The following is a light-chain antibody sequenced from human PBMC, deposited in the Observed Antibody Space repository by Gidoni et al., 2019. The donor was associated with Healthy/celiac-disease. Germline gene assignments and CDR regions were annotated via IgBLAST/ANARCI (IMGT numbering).Light chain of an antibody. CDR3: QSYDSSLSGWV. CDR1: SSNIVAGYD. Sequence: QSVLTQPPSVSGAPGQRVTISCTGSSSNIVAGYDVHWYQQLPGTAPKILIYGNSNRPSGVPDRVSGSKSGTSASLAITGLQAEDEADYYCQSYDSSLSGWVFGGGTKLTVL. V-gene: IGLV1-40*01. J-gene: IGLJ3*02. CDR2: GNS.